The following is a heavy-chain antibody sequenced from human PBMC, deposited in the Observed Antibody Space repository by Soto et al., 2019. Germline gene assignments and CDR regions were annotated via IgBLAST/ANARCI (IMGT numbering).Heavy chain of an antibody. Sequence: SETLSLTCSVSGGSISKFYWSWIRKTAGKGLEWMGRVYATGITDYNPSLRSRVAMSVDISKKTFSLRLTSVTAADTGVYYCVRDGSKTLRDWFDPWGQGKLVTVSS. J-gene: IGHJ5*02. CDR1: GGSISKFY. CDR2: VYATGIT. D-gene: IGHD4-17*01. CDR3: VRDGSKTLRDWFDP. V-gene: IGHV4-4*07.